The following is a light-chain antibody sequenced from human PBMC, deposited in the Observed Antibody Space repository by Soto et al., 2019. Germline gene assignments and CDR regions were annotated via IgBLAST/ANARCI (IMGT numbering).Light chain of an antibody. CDR2: DVT. J-gene: IGLJ1*01. CDR1: SSDVGGYNF. Sequence: QSALTQPASVSGSPGQSITISCTGTSSDVGGYNFVSWFQQHPGKAPKVMIYDVTNRPSGVSNRFSGSKSGNTASLTISGLQTEDEADYYCSSYTSSSTHYVFGTGTKLTVL. V-gene: IGLV2-14*01. CDR3: SSYTSSSTHYV.